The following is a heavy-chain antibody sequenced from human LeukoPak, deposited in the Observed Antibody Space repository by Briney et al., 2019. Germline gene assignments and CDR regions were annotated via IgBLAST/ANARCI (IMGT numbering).Heavy chain of an antibody. J-gene: IGHJ6*03. CDR2: IIPIFGTA. CDR3: ARVRPYSGSYPYYYYYMDV. CDR1: GGTFSSYA. D-gene: IGHD1-26*01. Sequence: SVKVSCKASGGTFSSYAISWVRQAPGQVLEWMGGIIPIFGTANYAQKFQGRVTITADKSTSTAYMELSSLRSEDTAVYYCARVRPYSGSYPYYYYYMDVWGKGTTVTVSS. V-gene: IGHV1-69*06.